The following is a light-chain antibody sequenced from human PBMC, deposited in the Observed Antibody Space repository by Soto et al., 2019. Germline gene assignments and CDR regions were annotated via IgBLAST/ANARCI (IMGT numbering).Light chain of an antibody. V-gene: IGKV3-20*01. CDR1: QSLLHRNGYSY. CDR2: GAS. J-gene: IGKJ4*01. CDR3: QQYDNSPLT. Sequence: DIAMTQSPLSLPVTTGEPASISCRSSQSLLHRNGYSYLDWYQQKAGQAPRLLIYGASIRATGIPARFSGSGSGTDFTLTISRLEPEDFAVYYCQQYDNSPLTFGGGTKVDIK.